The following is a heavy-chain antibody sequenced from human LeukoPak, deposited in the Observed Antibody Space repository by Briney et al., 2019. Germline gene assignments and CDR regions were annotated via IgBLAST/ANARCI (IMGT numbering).Heavy chain of an antibody. CDR1: GFTYGNYL. J-gene: IGHJ4*02. Sequence: LRLSCAASGFTYGNYLMHWVRQAPGKGLVWVSRISPDGRSTNYADFVKGRFTVSRDNAMNTVYLQMNSLRTEDTAVYYCVRGASGGHYVIDYWGQGTLVTVSS. D-gene: IGHD1-26*01. CDR2: ISPDGRST. V-gene: IGHV3-74*01. CDR3: VRGASGGHYVIDY.